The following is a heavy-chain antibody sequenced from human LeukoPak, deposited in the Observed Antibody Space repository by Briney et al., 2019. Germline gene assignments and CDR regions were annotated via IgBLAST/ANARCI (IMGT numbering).Heavy chain of an antibody. Sequence: SETLSLTCTVSGGSISSSSYYWGWIRQPPGKGLEWIGSIYYSGSTYYNPSLKSRVTLSVDTSKNQFSLKLSSVTAADTAVYYCAKAGYSSGWAYFDYWGQGTLVTVSS. J-gene: IGHJ4*02. V-gene: IGHV4-39*01. CDR2: IYYSGST. CDR3: AKAGYSSGWAYFDY. D-gene: IGHD6-19*01. CDR1: GGSISSSSYY.